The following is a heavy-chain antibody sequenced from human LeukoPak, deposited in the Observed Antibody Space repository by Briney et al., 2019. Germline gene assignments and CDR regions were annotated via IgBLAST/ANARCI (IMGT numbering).Heavy chain of an antibody. D-gene: IGHD5-18*01. J-gene: IGHJ4*02. CDR2: IYYSGST. Sequence: PSETLSLTCTVSGGSISSSSYHWGWIRQPPGKGLEWIGSIYYSGSTYYNPSLKSRVTISVDTSKNQFSLKLSSVTAADTAVYYCARPVSFSYGSYYFDYWGQGTLVTVSS. V-gene: IGHV4-39*01. CDR1: GGSISSSSYH. CDR3: ARPVSFSYGSYYFDY.